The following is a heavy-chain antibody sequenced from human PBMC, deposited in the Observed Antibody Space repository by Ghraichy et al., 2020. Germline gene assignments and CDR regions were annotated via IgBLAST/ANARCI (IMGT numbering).Heavy chain of an antibody. D-gene: IGHD6-19*01. J-gene: IGHJ4*02. V-gene: IGHV3-48*02. Sequence: GGSLRLSCAASGFTFSSYSMNWVRQAPGKGLEWVSYISSSRSTIYYADSVKGRFTVSRDNAKSSLHLQMNSLRDEDTAVYFCARSAVSGRGSFDSWGQGTLVTVSS. CDR3: ARSAVSGRGSFDS. CDR1: GFTFSSYS. CDR2: ISSSRSTI.